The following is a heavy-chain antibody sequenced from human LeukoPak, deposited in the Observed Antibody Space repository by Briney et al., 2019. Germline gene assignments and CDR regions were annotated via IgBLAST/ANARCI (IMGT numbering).Heavy chain of an antibody. J-gene: IGHJ5*02. Sequence: SETLSLTCTVSGGSISSYYWSWIRQPPGKGLEWIGYIYYSGSTNYNPSLKSRVTISVDTAKNQFPLKLSSVTAADTAVYYCARSGTGDFWSDNWFDPWGQGTLVTVSS. CDR2: IYYSGST. D-gene: IGHD3-3*01. CDR1: GGSISSYY. CDR3: ARSGTGDFWSDNWFDP. V-gene: IGHV4-59*08.